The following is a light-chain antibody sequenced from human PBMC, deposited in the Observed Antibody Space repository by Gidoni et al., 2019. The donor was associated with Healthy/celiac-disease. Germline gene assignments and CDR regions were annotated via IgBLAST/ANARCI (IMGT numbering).Light chain of an antibody. J-gene: IGKJ4*01. V-gene: IGKV3-20*01. CDR3: QQYGSSPLT. CDR2: GAS. CDR1: QSVSSSY. Sequence: EIVLTQSPGTLSLSPGERATLSGRASQSVSSSYLAWYQQKPGQAPRRLIYGASSRAPGIPDRFSGSGSGTDFSLTISRLEPEDFAVYYCQQYGSSPLTFGGGTKVEIK.